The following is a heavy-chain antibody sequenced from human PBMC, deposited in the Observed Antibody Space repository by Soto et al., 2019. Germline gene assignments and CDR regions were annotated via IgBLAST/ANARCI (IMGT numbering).Heavy chain of an antibody. CDR3: ARAHGSSWYHWFDH. V-gene: IGHV1-69*01. D-gene: IGHD6-13*01. CDR1: GGTFSSYG. CDR2: IIPLFGTT. Sequence: QVLLVQSGAELKKPGSSVKVSCRASGGTFSSYGISWVRQAPGQGLEWMGGIIPLFGTTNYAHKFRGRVTVTADESTSTIYMEQTSLRFDDTAIYYCARAHGSSWYHWFDHWGQGTLVTVSS. J-gene: IGHJ5*02.